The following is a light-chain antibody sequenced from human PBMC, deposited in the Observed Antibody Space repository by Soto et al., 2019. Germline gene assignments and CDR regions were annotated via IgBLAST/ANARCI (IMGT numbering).Light chain of an antibody. CDR3: AAWDDSLNGGV. V-gene: IGLV1-44*01. CDR2: SNN. Sequence: QSVLTQPPSASGTPGQGVTISCSGSSSNIGRNTVHWYQQLPGTAPKLLMYSNNQRPSGVPDRFFGSKSGTSASLAISGLQSEDGADYYCAAWDDSLNGGVFGTGTKVTVL. CDR1: SSNIGRNT. J-gene: IGLJ1*01.